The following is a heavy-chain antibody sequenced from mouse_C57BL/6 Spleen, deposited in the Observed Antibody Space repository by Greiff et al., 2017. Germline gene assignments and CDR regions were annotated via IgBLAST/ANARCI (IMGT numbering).Heavy chain of an antibody. J-gene: IGHJ4*01. D-gene: IGHD2-2*01. V-gene: IGHV1-64*01. CDR3: ARWGLRRSMDY. CDR1: GYTFTSYW. Sequence: QVHVKQPGAELVKPGASVKLSCKASGYTFTSYWMHWVKQRPGQGLEWIGMIHPNSGSTNYNEKFKSKATLTVDKSSSTAYMQLSSLTSEDSAVYYCARWGLRRSMDYWGQGTSVTVAS. CDR2: IHPNSGST.